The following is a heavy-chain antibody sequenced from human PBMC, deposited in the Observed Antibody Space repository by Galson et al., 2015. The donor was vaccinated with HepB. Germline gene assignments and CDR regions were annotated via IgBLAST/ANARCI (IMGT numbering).Heavy chain of an antibody. J-gene: IGHJ1*01. CDR3: ARATFYYYDSSGYIEYFQH. D-gene: IGHD3-22*01. CDR1: GYTFTSYG. CDR2: ISAYNGNT. Sequence: SVKVSCKASGYTFTSYGISWVRQAPGQGLEWMGWISAYNGNTNHAQKLQGRVTMTTDTSTSTAYMELRSLRSDDTAVYYCARATFYYYDSSGYIEYFQHWGQGTLVTVSS. V-gene: IGHV1-18*01.